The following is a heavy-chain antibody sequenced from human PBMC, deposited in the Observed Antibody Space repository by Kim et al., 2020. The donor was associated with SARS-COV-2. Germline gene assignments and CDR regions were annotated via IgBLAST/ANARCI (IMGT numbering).Heavy chain of an antibody. D-gene: IGHD3-22*01. Sequence: FTISRDNSKNTLYLQMNSLRAEDTAVYYCARAPYDSSGYFSSEFYYGMDVWGQGTTVTVSS. V-gene: IGHV3-30*07. CDR3: ARAPYDSSGYFSSEFYYGMDV. J-gene: IGHJ6*02.